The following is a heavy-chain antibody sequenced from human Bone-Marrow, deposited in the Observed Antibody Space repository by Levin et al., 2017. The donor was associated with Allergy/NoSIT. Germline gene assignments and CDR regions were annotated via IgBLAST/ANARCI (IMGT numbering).Heavy chain of an antibody. J-gene: IGHJ4*02. CDR2: IIPILGIA. CDR1: RGTFSSYA. D-gene: IGHD3-22*01. Sequence: SVKVSCKASRGTFSSYAISWVRQAPGQGLEWMGRIIPILGIANYAQKFQGRVTITADKSTSTAYMELSSLRSEDTAVYYCARHLPYYDSSGYFNYWGQGTLVTVSS. CDR3: ARHLPYYDSSGYFNY. V-gene: IGHV1-69*04.